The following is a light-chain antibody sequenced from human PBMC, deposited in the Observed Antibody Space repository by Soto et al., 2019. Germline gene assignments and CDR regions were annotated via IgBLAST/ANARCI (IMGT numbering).Light chain of an antibody. CDR2: YDS. CDR1: KIGSKS. Sequence: SYELTQPPSVSVAPGKTARITCGGNKIGSKSVHWYQQKPGQAPVLVIYYDSDRPSGIPERFSGSNSGNTDTLTISRVEAGDEAAYDCQVWDSSSDHVVFGGGTKLTVL. J-gene: IGLJ2*01. CDR3: QVWDSSSDHVV. V-gene: IGLV3-21*04.